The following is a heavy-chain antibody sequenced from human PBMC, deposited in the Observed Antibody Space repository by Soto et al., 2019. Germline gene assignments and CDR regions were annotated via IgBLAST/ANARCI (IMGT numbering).Heavy chain of an antibody. Sequence: VQLLESGGGLVQPGGSLRLSCAASGFTFSSYAMSWVRQAPGKGLEGVSVINGGGGTTYYADSVRGRFTISRDNSKTTLYLQLNSLRAEDTAVYYCAKWTTVTAPYYGMHVWGQGTTVTVSS. CDR1: GFTFSSYA. CDR2: INGGGGTT. CDR3: AKWTTVTAPYYGMHV. D-gene: IGHD4-4*01. V-gene: IGHV3-23*01. J-gene: IGHJ6*02.